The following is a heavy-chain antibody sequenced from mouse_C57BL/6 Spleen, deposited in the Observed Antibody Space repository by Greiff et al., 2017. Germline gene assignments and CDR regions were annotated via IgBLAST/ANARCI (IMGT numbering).Heavy chain of an antibody. J-gene: IGHJ3*01. CDR2: IWSDGST. V-gene: IGHV2-6-1*01. CDR3: ARHEGHYDYDWFAY. Sequence: VNVVESGPGLVAPSQSLSITCTVSGFSLTSYGVHWVRQPPGKGLEWLVVIWSDGSTTYNSALKSRLSISKDNSKSQVFLKMNSLQTDDTAMYYCARHEGHYDYDWFAYWGQGTLVTVSA. D-gene: IGHD2-4*01. CDR1: GFSLTSYG.